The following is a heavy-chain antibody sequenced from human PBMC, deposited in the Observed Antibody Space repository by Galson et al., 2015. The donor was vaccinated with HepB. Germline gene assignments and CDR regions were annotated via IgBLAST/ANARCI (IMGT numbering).Heavy chain of an antibody. CDR1: GFTFSNYA. V-gene: IGHV3-23*01. J-gene: IGHJ5*01. CDR3: AKGYGLFDS. Sequence: SLRLSCAASGFTFSNYAMHWVRQAPGKGLEWISGISGNGDSTFYAVSVKGRFTVSRDNSKNMLYLQMDSLTAEDTGLYFCAKGYGLFDSWAQGTLVTVSS. CDR2: ISGNGDST. D-gene: IGHD3-16*01.